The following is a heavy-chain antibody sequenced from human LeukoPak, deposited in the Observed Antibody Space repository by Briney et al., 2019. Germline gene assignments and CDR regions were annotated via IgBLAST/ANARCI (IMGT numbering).Heavy chain of an antibody. V-gene: IGHV3-9*01. CDR3: AKDKRQQLARAFDY. J-gene: IGHJ4*02. Sequence: GRSLRLSCAASGFTFDDYAMHWVRQAPGKGLEWVSGISWNSGSIGYADSVKGRFTISRDNAKNSLYLQMNSLRAEDTALYYCAKDKRQQLARAFDYWGQGTLVTVSS. CDR1: GFTFDDYA. CDR2: ISWNSGSI. D-gene: IGHD6-13*01.